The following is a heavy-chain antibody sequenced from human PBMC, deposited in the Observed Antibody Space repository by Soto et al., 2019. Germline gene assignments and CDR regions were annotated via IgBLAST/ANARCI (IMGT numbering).Heavy chain of an antibody. CDR3: ARPPGYISDWYYFEL. CDR1: GYTFIDYY. J-gene: IGHJ4*02. D-gene: IGHD6-19*01. V-gene: IGHV1-2*02. Sequence: QVQLVQSGAEVKKPGASVKVSCEASGYTFIDYYMHWVRQAPGQGFEWMGRISPKSGGTNYAQKFQGRVTMTWDTSLNTAYMELNSLMSEDTGVYYCARPPGYISDWYYFELWGQGTLVTVSS. CDR2: ISPKSGGT.